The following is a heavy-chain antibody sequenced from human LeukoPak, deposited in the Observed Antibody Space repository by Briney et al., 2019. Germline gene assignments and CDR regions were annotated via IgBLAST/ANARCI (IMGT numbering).Heavy chain of an antibody. CDR1: GGTFSSYA. D-gene: IGHD3-16*01. J-gene: IGHJ5*02. Sequence: ASVKVSCKASGGTFSSYAISWVRQAPGQGLEWMGGIIPIFGTANYAQKFQGRVTITADESTSTAYMELSSLRSEDTAVYYCARDRGYGYVWGSYWNWFDPWGQGTLVTVSS. V-gene: IGHV1-69*13. CDR2: IIPIFGTA. CDR3: ARDRGYGYVWGSYWNWFDP.